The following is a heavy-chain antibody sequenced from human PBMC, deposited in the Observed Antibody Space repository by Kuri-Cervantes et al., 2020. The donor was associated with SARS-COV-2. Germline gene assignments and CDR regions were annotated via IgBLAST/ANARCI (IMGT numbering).Heavy chain of an antibody. V-gene: IGHV3-43D*04. Sequence: GESLKISCAASGFTFDDYAMHWVRQAPGKGLEWVSLISWDGGSTYYADSVKGRFTISRDNSKNSLYLQMNSLRAEDTAVYYCARDTYFDYWGQGTLVTVSS. J-gene: IGHJ4*02. CDR1: GFTFDDYA. CDR2: ISWDGGST. CDR3: ARDTYFDY.